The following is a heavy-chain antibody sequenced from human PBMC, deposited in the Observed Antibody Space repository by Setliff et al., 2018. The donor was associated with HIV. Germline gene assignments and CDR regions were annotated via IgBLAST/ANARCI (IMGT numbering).Heavy chain of an antibody. Sequence: RASVKVSCKASGYTFSTYGISWVRQAPGQGLEWMGWISAHNDVTHYAQHLKGRVTMTTDTSTSTAYMELRSLRSDDTAVYYCYIQLWPPLVDYWGQGTLVTVSS. CDR1: GYTFSTYG. CDR3: YIQLWPPLVDY. CDR2: ISAHNDVT. D-gene: IGHD5-18*01. V-gene: IGHV1-18*01. J-gene: IGHJ4*02.